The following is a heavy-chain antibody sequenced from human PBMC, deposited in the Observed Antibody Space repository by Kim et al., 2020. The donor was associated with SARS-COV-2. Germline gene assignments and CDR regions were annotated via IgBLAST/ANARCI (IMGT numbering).Heavy chain of an antibody. J-gene: IGHJ1*01. CDR2: IYYSGST. Sequence: SETLSLTCTVSGGSISSGGYYWSWIRQHPGKGLEWIGYIYYSGSTYYNPSLKSRVTISVDTSKNQFSLKLSSVTAADTAVYYCARAVRSIAAREGYFQHWGQGTLVTVSS. D-gene: IGHD6-6*01. V-gene: IGHV4-31*03. CDR1: GGSISSGGYY. CDR3: ARAVRSIAAREGYFQH.